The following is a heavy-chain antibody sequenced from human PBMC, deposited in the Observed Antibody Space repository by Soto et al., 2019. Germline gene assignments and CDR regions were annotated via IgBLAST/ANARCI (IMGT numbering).Heavy chain of an antibody. CDR2: IHYSGRT. J-gene: IGHJ4*02. CDR3: ARTYFGSGSQYY. CDR1: GGSISDSDNY. V-gene: IGHV4-39*01. Sequence: QLQLQESGPGLVEPSETLSLTCTVSGGSISDSDNYWGWIRQSPGKGLEWIGSIHYSGRTYQNPSLKSRVTLPVDTSKNQFSLKLSSVTAADTAVYYCARTYFGSGSQYYWGQGALVTVSS. D-gene: IGHD3-10*01.